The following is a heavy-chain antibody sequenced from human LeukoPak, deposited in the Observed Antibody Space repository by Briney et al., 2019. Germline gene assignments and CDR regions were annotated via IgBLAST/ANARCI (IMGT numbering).Heavy chain of an antibody. V-gene: IGHV1-24*01. J-gene: IGHJ4*02. CDR3: ATGSPSCGGDCYSADY. CDR2: FDPEDGET. Sequence: ASVKVSCKVSGYTLTELSMHWVRQAPGKGLEWMGGFDPEDGETIYAQKFQGRVTMTEDTSTDTAYMELSSLRSEDTAVYYCATGSPSCGGDCYSADYWGREPWSPSPQ. CDR1: GYTLTELS. D-gene: IGHD2-21*02.